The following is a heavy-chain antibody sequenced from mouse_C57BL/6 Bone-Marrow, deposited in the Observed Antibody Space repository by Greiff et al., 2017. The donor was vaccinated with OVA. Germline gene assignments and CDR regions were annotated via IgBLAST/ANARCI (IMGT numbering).Heavy chain of an antibody. CDR1: GYSITSGYY. J-gene: IGHJ2*01. Sequence: EVKLMESGPGLVKPSQSLSLTCSVTGYSITSGYYWNWIRQFPGNKLEWMGYISYDGSNNYNPSLKNRISITRDTSKNQFFLKLNSVTTEDTATYYCARYYYGSSYHFDYWGQGTTLTVSS. V-gene: IGHV3-6*01. CDR3: ARYYYGSSYHFDY. CDR2: ISYDGSN. D-gene: IGHD1-1*01.